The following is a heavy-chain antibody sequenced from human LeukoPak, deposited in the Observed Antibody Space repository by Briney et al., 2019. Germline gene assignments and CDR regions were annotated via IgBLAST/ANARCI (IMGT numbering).Heavy chain of an antibody. CDR1: GFTLSSYA. J-gene: IGHJ4*02. D-gene: IGHD2-21*01. V-gene: IGHV3-23*01. CDR3: AKAPVTTCRGAYCYPFDY. Sequence: PGGSLRLSCAASGFTLSSYAMSWVRQAPGKGLEWVSAISDSGNTHHADSVKGRFTISRDSSNNTLFLQMNRLRPEDAAVYYCAKAPVTTCRGAYCYPFDYWGQGTLVTVSS. CDR2: ISDSGNT.